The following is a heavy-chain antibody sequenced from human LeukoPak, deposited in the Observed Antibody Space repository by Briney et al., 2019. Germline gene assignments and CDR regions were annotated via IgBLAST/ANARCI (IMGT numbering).Heavy chain of an antibody. CDR2: INHSGST. J-gene: IGHJ4*02. CDR1: GGSFSGYY. D-gene: IGHD3-10*01. CDR3: ARLRQGVLGVRGVIPYYFDY. Sequence: KTSETLSLTCAVYGGSFSGYYWSWIRQPPGKGLEWIGEINHSGSTNYNPSLKSRVTISVDTSKNQFSLKLSSVTAADTAVYYCARLRQGVLGVRGVIPYYFDYWGQGTLVTVSS. V-gene: IGHV4-34*01.